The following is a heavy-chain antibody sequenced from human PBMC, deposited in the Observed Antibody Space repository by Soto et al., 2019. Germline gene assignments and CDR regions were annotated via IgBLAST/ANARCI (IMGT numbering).Heavy chain of an antibody. J-gene: IGHJ5*02. CDR3: VRTRRSNWFDP. V-gene: IGHV1-18*01. Sequence: ASVKVSCKASGYTFTSYGISWVRQAPGQGLEWMGWISAYNGNTNYAQKFQGRVTMTRDTSTNTDYMELGRLRSDDTAVYFCVRTRRSNWFDPWGQGTLVTVSS. CDR2: ISAYNGNT. CDR1: GYTFTSYG.